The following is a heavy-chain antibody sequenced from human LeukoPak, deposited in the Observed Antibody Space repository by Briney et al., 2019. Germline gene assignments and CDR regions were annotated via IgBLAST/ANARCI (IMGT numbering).Heavy chain of an antibody. D-gene: IGHD2-15*01. CDR3: AKCRAGCYQKGSDY. J-gene: IGHJ4*02. V-gene: IGHV3-23*01. Sequence: GGSVRLSCAASGFTFSSYSMNWVRQAPGKGLEWVSSISSNSVNTNYADSVKGRFTISRDNSKNTLYLLMNSLRDEDTAVYYCAKCRAGCYQKGSDYWGQGTLVTVSS. CDR1: GFTFSSYS. CDR2: ISSNSVNT.